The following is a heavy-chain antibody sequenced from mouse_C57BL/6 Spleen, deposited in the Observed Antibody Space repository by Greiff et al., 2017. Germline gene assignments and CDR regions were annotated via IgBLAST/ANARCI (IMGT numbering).Heavy chain of an antibody. CDR2: IWGVGST. CDR3: ASRGDYDYDGFAY. J-gene: IGHJ3*01. D-gene: IGHD2-4*01. Sequence: VMLVESGPGLVAPSQSLSITCTVSGFSLTSYGVDWVRQSPGKGLEWLGVIWGVGSTNYNSALKSRLSISKDNSKSQVFLKMNSLQTDDTAMYYCASRGDYDYDGFAYWGQGTLVTVSA. V-gene: IGHV2-6*01. CDR1: GFSLTSYG.